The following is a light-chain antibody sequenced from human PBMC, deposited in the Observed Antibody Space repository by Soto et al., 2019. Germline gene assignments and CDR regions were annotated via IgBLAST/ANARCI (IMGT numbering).Light chain of an antibody. CDR3: QTWGTGIRL. J-gene: IGLJ2*01. CDR1: SGYSSYA. Sequence: QSVLTQSPSASASLGASVNFTCTLSSGYSSYAIAWHQQQPEKGPRYLMKLNSDGSHSKGDDIPDRFSGSSSGAERYLTIASLQSEDDADYYCQTWGTGIRLFGGGTKLTVL. V-gene: IGLV4-69*01. CDR2: LNSDGSH.